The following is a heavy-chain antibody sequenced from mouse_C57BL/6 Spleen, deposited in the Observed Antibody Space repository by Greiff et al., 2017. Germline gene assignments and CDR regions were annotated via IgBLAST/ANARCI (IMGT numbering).Heavy chain of an antibody. Sequence: QVQLLQPGAELVKPGASVKLSCKASGYTFTSYWMHWVQQRPGQGLEWIGMIHPNSGSTNYNEKFKSKVTLNVDKASSTAYMHLSSLTCEDSAVYYCARSGYGSLYYYAMDYWGQGTSVTVSS. D-gene: IGHD1-1*01. CDR3: ARSGYGSLYYYAMDY. CDR1: GYTFTSYW. J-gene: IGHJ4*01. CDR2: IHPNSGST. V-gene: IGHV1-64*01.